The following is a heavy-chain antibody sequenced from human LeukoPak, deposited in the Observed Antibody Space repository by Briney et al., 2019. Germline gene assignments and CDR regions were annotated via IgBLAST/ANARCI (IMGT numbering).Heavy chain of an antibody. Sequence: PGGSLRLSCAASGFTFTTYAMSWVRQAPGKGLEWVSGISGSGGGGAYYSDSVTGRFTISRDNSKNTLYLQMNSLRAEDTAVYYCAKDVGYYGSGSYIDYWGQGTLVTVSS. CDR3: AKDVGYYGSGSYIDY. CDR1: GFTFTTYA. J-gene: IGHJ4*02. V-gene: IGHV3-23*01. CDR2: ISGSGGGGA. D-gene: IGHD3-10*01.